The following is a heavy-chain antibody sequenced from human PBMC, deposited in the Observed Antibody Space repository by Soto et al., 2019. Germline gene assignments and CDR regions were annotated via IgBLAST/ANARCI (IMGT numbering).Heavy chain of an antibody. D-gene: IGHD2-2*01. J-gene: IGHJ6*02. CDR2: INAGNGNT. CDR3: ARGVENIVVVLDVFGYYGMDV. CDR1: GYSFTSYA. V-gene: IGHV1-3*01. Sequence: ASVKVSCKXSGYSFTSYAIYWVRQAPGQRLEWMGWINAGNGNTKYSQKLQGRVTFTGGTSASTAHMELSSLRSEDTAVYFCARGVENIVVVLDVFGYYGMDVWGQGTTVTVSS.